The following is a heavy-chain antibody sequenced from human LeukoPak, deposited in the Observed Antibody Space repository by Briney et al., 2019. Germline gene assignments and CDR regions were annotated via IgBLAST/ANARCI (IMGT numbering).Heavy chain of an antibody. CDR1: GHSFSSDSF. Sequence: SETLSLTCGVSGHSFSSDSFWGWIRQPPGQGLEWIGRIHERGSTFYNPSLKSRVTISTDTSKNPFSLNVNSVTAADTAVYYCARASRPSNSWFDPWGQGTVVTVSS. J-gene: IGHJ5*02. V-gene: IGHV4-38-2*01. D-gene: IGHD6-6*01. CDR3: ARASRPSNSWFDP. CDR2: IHERGST.